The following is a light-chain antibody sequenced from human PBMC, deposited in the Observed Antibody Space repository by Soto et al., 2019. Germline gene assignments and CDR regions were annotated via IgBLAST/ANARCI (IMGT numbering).Light chain of an antibody. CDR3: AAWDDSLNGDV. Sequence: QSVLTQPPSVSGAPGQRVTISCTGNNSNLGAGYDVHWYQQLPGAAPKLVIFGNRNRPSGVPERFSGSKSGTSAALAISGLQSEDEADYYCAAWDDSLNGDVFGTGTKLTVL. CDR1: NSNLGAGYD. V-gene: IGLV1-40*01. J-gene: IGLJ1*01. CDR2: GNR.